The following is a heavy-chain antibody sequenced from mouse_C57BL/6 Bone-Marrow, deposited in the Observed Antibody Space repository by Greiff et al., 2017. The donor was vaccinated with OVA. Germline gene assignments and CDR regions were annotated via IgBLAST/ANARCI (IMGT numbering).Heavy chain of an antibody. CDR2: INPYNGGT. V-gene: IGHV1-19*01. D-gene: IGHD2-4*01. Sequence: EVQLQQSGPVLVKPGASVKMSCKASGYTFTDYYMNWVKQSHGKSLEWIGVINPYNGGTSYNQKFKGKATLTVDKSSSTAYMELNSLTSEDSAVYYFARYEYDDAMDYWGQGTSVTVSS. CDR1: GYTFTDYY. CDR3: ARYEYDDAMDY. J-gene: IGHJ4*01.